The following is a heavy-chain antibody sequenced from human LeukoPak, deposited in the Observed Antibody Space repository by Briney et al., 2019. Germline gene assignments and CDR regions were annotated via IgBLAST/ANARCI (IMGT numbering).Heavy chain of an antibody. D-gene: IGHD2-15*01. CDR2: INHSGST. CDR1: GGSFSGYY. CDR3: ARGNIVVVVGAFDI. J-gene: IGHJ3*02. Sequence: PSETLSLTCAVYGGSFSGYYWSWIRQPPGKGLEWIGEINHSGSTNYNPSLKSRVTISVDTSKNQFSLKLSSVTAADTAVYYYARGNIVVVVGAFDIWGQGTMVTVSS. V-gene: IGHV4-34*01.